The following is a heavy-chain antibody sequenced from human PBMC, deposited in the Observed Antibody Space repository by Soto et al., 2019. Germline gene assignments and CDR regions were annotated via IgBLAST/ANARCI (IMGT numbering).Heavy chain of an antibody. CDR1: GASISIGDYD. J-gene: IGHJ6*02. D-gene: IGHD3-3*01. V-gene: IGHV4-30-4*01. CDR2: IYDSGST. CDR3: ARRDGDYDFWGGFKDPSGMDV. Sequence: TLSPASTVSGASISIGDYDWGCIRQPPGKGREGIGYIYDSGSTCYNPSLKSRVTISVDTSKNQFSLKLSSVTAADTAVYYCARRDGDYDFWGGFKDPSGMDVWGQGTTVTVSS.